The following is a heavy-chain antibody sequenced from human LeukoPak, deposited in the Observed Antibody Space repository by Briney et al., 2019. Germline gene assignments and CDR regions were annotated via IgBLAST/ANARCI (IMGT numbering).Heavy chain of an antibody. Sequence: GGSLRLSCAASGFTVSSNYMSWVRQAPGKGLEWVSVIYSDDSTYYADSVKGRFTISRHNSKNTLYLQMNSLRAEDTAVYYCARAGYSGYDRDAFDIWGQGTMVTVSS. CDR1: GFTVSSNY. CDR3: ARAGYSGYDRDAFDI. J-gene: IGHJ3*02. CDR2: IYSDDST. D-gene: IGHD5-12*01. V-gene: IGHV3-53*04.